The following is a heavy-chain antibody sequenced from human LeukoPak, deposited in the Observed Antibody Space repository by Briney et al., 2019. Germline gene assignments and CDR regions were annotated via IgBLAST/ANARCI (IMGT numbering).Heavy chain of an antibody. V-gene: IGHV3-30*02. Sequence: GGSLRLSCAASGFTFSSYGMHWVRQAPGKGLEWVGVIWYDESNKYYGDSVKGRFTISRDNSKNTLYLQMESLRAEDTAVYYCAKPETTQLWSFEYWGQGTLVTVSS. D-gene: IGHD5-18*01. J-gene: IGHJ4*02. CDR2: IWYDESNK. CDR1: GFTFSSYG. CDR3: AKPETTQLWSFEY.